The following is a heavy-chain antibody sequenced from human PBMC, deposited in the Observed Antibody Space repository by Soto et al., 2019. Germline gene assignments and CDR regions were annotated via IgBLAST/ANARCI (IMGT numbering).Heavy chain of an antibody. V-gene: IGHV3-30-3*01. J-gene: IGHJ3*02. CDR3: ANSLWFGPENI. Sequence: GGSLRLSCAASGFTFSSYAMHRVRQAPGKGLEWVAVISYDGSNKYYADSVKGRFTISRDNSKNTLYLQMNSLRAEDTAVYYCANSLWFGPENIWGQGTMVTVSS. CDR2: ISYDGSNK. D-gene: IGHD3-10*01. CDR1: GFTFSSYA.